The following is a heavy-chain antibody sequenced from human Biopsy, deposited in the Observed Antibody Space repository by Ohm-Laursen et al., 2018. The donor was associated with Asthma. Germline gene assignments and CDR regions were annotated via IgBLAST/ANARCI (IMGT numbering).Heavy chain of an antibody. CDR1: GFTFSIYD. J-gene: IGHJ3*02. Sequence: SLRLSCAASGFTFSIYDIHWVRQAPGKGLAWVAVISYDGRNKFYGDSVKGRFTLSRDNSRNTLYLQMNSLRVEDTAIYYCARTHERWTSIQDDALDIWGQGTMVIVSS. CDR3: ARTHERWTSIQDDALDI. V-gene: IGHV3-30*03. D-gene: IGHD4-23*01. CDR2: ISYDGRNK.